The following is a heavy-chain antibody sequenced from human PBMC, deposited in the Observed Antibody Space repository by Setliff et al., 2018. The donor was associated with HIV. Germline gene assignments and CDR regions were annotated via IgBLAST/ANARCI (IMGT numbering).Heavy chain of an antibody. CDR2: IHHTGSS. CDR1: GASISSYH. J-gene: IGHJ3*02. D-gene: IGHD1-1*01. Sequence: PSETLSLTCVVSGASISSYHRNWIRQPPGEGLEWIGYIHHTGSSNYNTSLRGRVTMSVDTSNNHFSLNLNSLTAADTAIYYCARWGETGTSQIRGFDIWGQGTMVTVSS. CDR3: ARWGETGTSQIRGFDI. V-gene: IGHV4-59*01.